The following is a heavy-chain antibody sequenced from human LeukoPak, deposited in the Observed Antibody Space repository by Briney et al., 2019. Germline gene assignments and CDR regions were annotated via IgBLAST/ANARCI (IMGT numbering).Heavy chain of an antibody. Sequence: GGSLRLSCEASGNYWMHWVRQAPGKGLVWVSHINSDGCWTSYADSVKGRFTISKVNAKNTVYLQMNNLRAEDTAVYYCVSFYETYWGRGTLVTVSS. J-gene: IGHJ4*02. CDR1: GNYW. CDR3: VSFYETY. D-gene: IGHD2-2*01. CDR2: INSDGCWT. V-gene: IGHV3-74*01.